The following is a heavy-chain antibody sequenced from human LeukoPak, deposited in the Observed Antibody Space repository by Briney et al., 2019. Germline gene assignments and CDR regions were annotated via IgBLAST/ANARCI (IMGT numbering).Heavy chain of an antibody. CDR1: GLSFSRYP. CDR3: VKDQAGTTGNAFDI. CDR2: ISSSGGST. Sequence: GGSLRLSCSVSGLSFSRYPMHWVRQAPGKGLEYASAISSSGGSTYYADSVKGRFTISRDNSKSTMYLQINSLRGEDTAVYYCVKDQAGTTGNAFDIWGQGTVVTVSS. D-gene: IGHD1-1*01. J-gene: IGHJ3*02. V-gene: IGHV3-64D*06.